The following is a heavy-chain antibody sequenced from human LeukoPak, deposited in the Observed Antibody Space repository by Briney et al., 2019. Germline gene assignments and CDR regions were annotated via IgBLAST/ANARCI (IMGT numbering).Heavy chain of an antibody. CDR2: IWYDGSNK. Sequence: PGGSLRLSRAAPGFTFSSYGMHWVRQGPGKGLEWVSDIWYDGSNKYYADSVKGRFTISRDNSKNTLYLQMNSLRAEDTAVYYCARDPSNRDGYNSGDYWGQGTLVTVSS. V-gene: IGHV3-33*01. J-gene: IGHJ4*02. D-gene: IGHD5-24*01. CDR1: GFTFSSYG. CDR3: ARDPSNRDGYNSGDY.